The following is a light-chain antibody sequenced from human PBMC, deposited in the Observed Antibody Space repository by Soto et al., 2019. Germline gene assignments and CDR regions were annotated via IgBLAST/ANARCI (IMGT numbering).Light chain of an antibody. CDR2: AVS. V-gene: IGLV2-11*01. Sequence: SVLTQPRSVSGSPGQSVTISCTGTSSDVGGYNYVSWYQQHPGKAPKLIIYAVSGRPSGVPDRFSGSKSGNTASLTISGLQADDEADYYCCSYAGYYTLVFGGGTKLTVL. J-gene: IGLJ2*01. CDR1: SSDVGGYNY. CDR3: CSYAGYYTLV.